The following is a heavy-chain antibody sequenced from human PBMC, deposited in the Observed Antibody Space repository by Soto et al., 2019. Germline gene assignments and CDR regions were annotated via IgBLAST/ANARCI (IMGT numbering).Heavy chain of an antibody. J-gene: IGHJ6*02. CDR3: ATTPPCLTTTGRDPFYYDGMDV. D-gene: IGHD3-16*01. V-gene: IGHV3-15*01. CDR2: IKREGDSGTS. Sequence: PGGSVRLSCAASGFTFSHYWMSWVRQAPGKGLEWVARIKREGDSGTSDDGEREKGSYTVSRDDSKTTLYLHISNLETEDTGVYYGATTPPCLTTTGRDPFYYDGMDVWGQGTTVTVSS. CDR1: GFTFSHYW.